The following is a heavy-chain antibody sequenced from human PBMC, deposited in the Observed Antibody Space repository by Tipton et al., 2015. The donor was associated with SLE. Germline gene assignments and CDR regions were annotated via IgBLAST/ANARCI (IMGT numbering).Heavy chain of an antibody. J-gene: IGHJ2*01. V-gene: IGHV4-59*01. Sequence: TLSLTCSVSGDSISGSYWSWIRQPPGKGLEWIGYIYYNGDTNYTPSLRSRVTISVDMSKNQFYLNLTSVTAADTAMYYCARDWGQLWYWYFDLWGRGTLVTVSS. CDR1: GDSISGSY. CDR3: ARDWGQLWYWYFDL. CDR2: IYYNGDT. D-gene: IGHD5-18*01.